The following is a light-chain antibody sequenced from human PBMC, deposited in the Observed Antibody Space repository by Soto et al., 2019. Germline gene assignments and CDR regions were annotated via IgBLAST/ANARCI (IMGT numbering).Light chain of an antibody. J-gene: IGLJ1*01. CDR3: NSYTSSSTLYV. CDR2: DVS. CDR1: SSDVGGYNY. V-gene: IGLV2-14*03. Sequence: QSAVTQPASVSGSPGQSITISCTGTSSDVGGYNYVSWYQQHPGKAPKLMIYDVSNRPSGVSNRFSGSKSGNTASLTISGLQAEDEADYYCNSYTSSSTLYVFGTGTKVTVL.